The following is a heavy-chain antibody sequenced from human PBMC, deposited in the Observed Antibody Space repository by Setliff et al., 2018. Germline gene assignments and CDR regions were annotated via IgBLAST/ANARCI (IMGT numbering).Heavy chain of an antibody. CDR2: IDQFGSQK. D-gene: IGHD3-16*01. CDR1: GGSFSGYY. J-gene: IGHJ4*02. CDR3: ARDGGEY. V-gene: IGHV3-7*01. Sequence: ETLSLTCAVYGGSFSGYYWSWIRQPPGKGLEWVANIDQFGSQKYYVDSVKGRFTISRDNAKNSLYLQMNSLRAEDTAVYYCARDGGEYWGQGTLVTVSS.